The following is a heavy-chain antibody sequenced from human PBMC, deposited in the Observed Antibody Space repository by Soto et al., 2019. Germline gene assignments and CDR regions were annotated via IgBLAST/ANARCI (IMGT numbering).Heavy chain of an antibody. CDR1: GFSVSNSW. V-gene: IGHV3-15*07. CDR3: TTKMTSVSY. J-gene: IGHJ4*02. Sequence: EVQLVESGGDFVKPGGSLRLSCAASGFSVSNSWINWVRQSTGKGLEWVGLIKGKSDGGTTDYAATVKGRFPISRDDSKNTVYLQLDNLKTEDTAIYYCTTKMTSVSYWGQGTLVSVSS. CDR2: IKGKSDGGTT. D-gene: IGHD6-19*01.